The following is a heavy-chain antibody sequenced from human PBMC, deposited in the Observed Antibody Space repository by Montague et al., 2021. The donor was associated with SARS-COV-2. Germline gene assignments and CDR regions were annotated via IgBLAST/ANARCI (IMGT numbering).Heavy chain of an antibody. CDR1: GFTVGGHY. V-gene: IGHV3-53*01. D-gene: IGHD3-16*01. Sequence: SVRLSCQASGFTVGGHYMSWVRQAPGKGLEWVSVIYSGGSPYYVXSVRGRFTISRDNSKNTLYLQMNSLRAEDTAVYFCARGGSDISADGLPYFDDWGQGTLVTVSS. J-gene: IGHJ4*02. CDR2: IYSGGSP. CDR3: ARGGSDISADGLPYFDD.